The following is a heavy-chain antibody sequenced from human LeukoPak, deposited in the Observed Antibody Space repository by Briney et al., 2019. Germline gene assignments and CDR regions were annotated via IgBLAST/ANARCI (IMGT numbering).Heavy chain of an antibody. Sequence: GGSLRLSCAASGFTFSTYAMHWVRQAPGKGLEWVAVISFDGSTKYYAGSVKGRFTMSRDNSKNTLYLQMNSLRVEDTAVYYCARGSSTNCYGGNCFYYYMAVWGKGTTVTVSS. J-gene: IGHJ6*03. CDR2: ISFDGSTK. CDR1: GFTFSTYA. V-gene: IGHV3-30*04. D-gene: IGHD2-2*01. CDR3: ARGSSTNCYGGNCFYYYMAV.